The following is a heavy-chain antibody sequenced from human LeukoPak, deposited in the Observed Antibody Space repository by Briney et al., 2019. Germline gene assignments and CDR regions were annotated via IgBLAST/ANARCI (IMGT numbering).Heavy chain of an antibody. V-gene: IGHV3-66*01. CDR3: ARENYGGNPDYSDY. Sequence: GGSLRLSCAASGFTVSSNYMSWVRQAPGKGLEWVSVIYSGGRTYYADSVKGRFTISRDNSKNTLYLQMNSLRAEDTAVYYCARENYGGNPDYSDYWGQGTLVTVSS. J-gene: IGHJ4*02. D-gene: IGHD4-23*01. CDR1: GFTVSSNY. CDR2: IYSGGRT.